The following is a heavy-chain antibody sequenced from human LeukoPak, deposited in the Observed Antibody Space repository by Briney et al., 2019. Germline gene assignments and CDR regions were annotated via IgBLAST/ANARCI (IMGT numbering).Heavy chain of an antibody. D-gene: IGHD4-17*01. Sequence: PPETLSLTCAVSGYSISSGYYWGWIRQPPGKGLEWIGSIYHSGSTYYNPSLKSRVTTSVDTSKNQFSLKLSSVTAADTAVYYCARPRGDYGFRWFDPWGQGTLVTVSS. CDR1: GYSISSGYY. CDR3: ARPRGDYGFRWFDP. CDR2: IYHSGST. V-gene: IGHV4-38-2*01. J-gene: IGHJ5*02.